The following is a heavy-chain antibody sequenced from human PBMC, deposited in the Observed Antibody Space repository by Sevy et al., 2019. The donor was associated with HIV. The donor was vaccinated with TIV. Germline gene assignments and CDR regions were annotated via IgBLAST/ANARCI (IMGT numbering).Heavy chain of an antibody. CDR2: IHPADSDT. CDR1: GYNFSPYW. CDR3: GRQGDLDYFDY. D-gene: IGHD3-10*01. V-gene: IGHV5-51*01. J-gene: IGHJ4*02. Sequence: GQSLKISCKGTGYNFSPYWIGWVRQMPGQGLEWMGIIHPADSDTGYSPSFEGQVTISAVKSISTVYLQWSSLQASDTAIYYCGRQGDLDYFDYWGQGTLVTVSS.